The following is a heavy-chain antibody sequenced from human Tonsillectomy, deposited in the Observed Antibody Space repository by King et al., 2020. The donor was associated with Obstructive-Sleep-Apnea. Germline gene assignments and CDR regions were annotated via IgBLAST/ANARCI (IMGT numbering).Heavy chain of an antibody. J-gene: IGHJ3*02. CDR2: ISAYNGNT. V-gene: IGHV1-18*01. CDR3: ARSFGAYYYDSSGYYAFDI. CDR1: GYTFTSYG. D-gene: IGHD3-22*01. Sequence: QLVQSGAEVKKPGASVKVSCKASGYTFTSYGISWVRQAPGQGLEWMGWISAYNGNTNYAQKLQGRVTMTTDTSTSTAYMELRSLGSDDTAVYYCARSFGAYYYDSSGYYAFDIWGQGTMVTVSS.